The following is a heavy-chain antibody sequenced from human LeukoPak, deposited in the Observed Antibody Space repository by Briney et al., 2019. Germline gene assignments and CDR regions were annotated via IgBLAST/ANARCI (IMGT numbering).Heavy chain of an antibody. D-gene: IGHD6-13*01. CDR1: GGSISSYY. V-gene: IGHV4-59*12. J-gene: IGHJ6*02. CDR3: ARRTHRSSWYWKNYYLHGMDV. CDR2: IYYSGST. Sequence: PSGTLSLTCTVSGGSISSYYLSWIQQPPGKGLEWIGDIYYSGSTNYNPPLKSRVTISVDTSKHQFSLQLRSVTATDTAVYYCARRTHRSSWYWKNYYLHGMDVWAQGPTVPVSS.